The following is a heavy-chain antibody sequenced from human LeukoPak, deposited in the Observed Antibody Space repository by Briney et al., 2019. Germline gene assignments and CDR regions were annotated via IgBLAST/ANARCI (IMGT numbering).Heavy chain of an antibody. V-gene: IGHV3-30*14. D-gene: IGHD3-10*01. CDR1: GFTFSSYA. Sequence: GGSLRLSCAASGFTFSSYAMHWVRQAPGKGLEWVAVISYDGSNKYYADSVKGRFTISRDNSKNTLYLQMNSLRAEDTAVYYCARAVPLRGAALSDYWGQGTLVTVSS. CDR2: ISYDGSNK. J-gene: IGHJ4*02. CDR3: ARAVPLRGAALSDY.